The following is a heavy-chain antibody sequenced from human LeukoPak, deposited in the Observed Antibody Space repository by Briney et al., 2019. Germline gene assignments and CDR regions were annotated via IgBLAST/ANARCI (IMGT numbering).Heavy chain of an antibody. CDR3: AKVYSSSSREAFDV. CDR1: GASFSGYY. D-gene: IGHD6-6*01. Sequence: PSETLSLTCAVYGASFSGYYWSWIRQPPGKGLEWIGEINHSGSTNYNVSLESRVTMSVGTSKNQFTLKLNSVTAADTAVYYCAKVYSSSSREAFDVWGPGTMVTVSS. J-gene: IGHJ3*01. V-gene: IGHV4-34*01. CDR2: INHSGST.